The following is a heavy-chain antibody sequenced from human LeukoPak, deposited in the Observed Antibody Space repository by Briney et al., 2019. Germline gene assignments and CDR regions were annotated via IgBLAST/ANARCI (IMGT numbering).Heavy chain of an antibody. CDR2: IYYTGST. Sequence: PSETLSLTCTVSGGSISGYYWSWIRQPPGKGLEWIGYIYYTGSTNYNPSLKSRVTMSVDTSKNQFSLKLTSVTSADTALYYCARGRGDADYWGQGALVTVSS. V-gene: IGHV4-59*01. CDR3: ARGRGDADY. D-gene: IGHD6-25*01. J-gene: IGHJ4*02. CDR1: GGSISGYY.